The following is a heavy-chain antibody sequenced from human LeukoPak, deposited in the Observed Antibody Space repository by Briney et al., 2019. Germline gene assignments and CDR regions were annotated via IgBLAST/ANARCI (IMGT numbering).Heavy chain of an antibody. CDR3: ARGEWLRSHYFDL. D-gene: IGHD5-12*01. J-gene: IGHJ4*02. Sequence: GGSLRLSCAASGFTFSSHWMSWVRQAPGKGLEWVANIKQDGSEKYYVDSVKGRFTISRDNAKNSLYLQMNSLRAEDTAVYYCARGEWLRSHYFDLGGQGTLVTVSS. CDR2: IKQDGSEK. V-gene: IGHV3-7*01. CDR1: GFTFSSHW.